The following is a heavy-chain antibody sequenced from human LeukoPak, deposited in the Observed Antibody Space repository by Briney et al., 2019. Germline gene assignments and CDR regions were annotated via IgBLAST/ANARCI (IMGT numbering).Heavy chain of an antibody. CDR3: AIGRGGQQLGDY. V-gene: IGHV5-51*01. Sequence: GESLKISCKHSEYSFPNYCIGWVRQMPGKGLEWMGIIYPDDSDTRYSPSFQGQVTISTDRSISTAYLQWSSLKASDTAMYYCAIGRGGQQLGDYWGQGTLVTVSS. CDR2: IYPDDSDT. CDR1: EYSFPNYC. J-gene: IGHJ4*02. D-gene: IGHD6-13*01.